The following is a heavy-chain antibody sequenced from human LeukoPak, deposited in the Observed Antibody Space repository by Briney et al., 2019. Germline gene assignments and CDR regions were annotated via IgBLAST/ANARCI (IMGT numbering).Heavy chain of an antibody. D-gene: IGHD6-6*01. CDR3: ARGGAARLHFQN. V-gene: IGHV4-59*01. J-gene: IGHJ1*01. Sequence: SETLSLTCTVSGVSIGTYYWNWLRQPPGKGLEWIGYIYHSGSTNYNPSLQSRVTISVDTSKNQFSLNLNSVTAADTAVYYCARGGAARLHFQNWGQGTLVTVSS. CDR2: IYHSGST. CDR1: GVSIGTYY.